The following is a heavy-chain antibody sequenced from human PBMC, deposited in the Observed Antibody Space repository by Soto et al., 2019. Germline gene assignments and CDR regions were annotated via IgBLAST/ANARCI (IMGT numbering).Heavy chain of an antibody. CDR2: IHTTDGT. V-gene: IGHV4-4*07. CDR1: GDSISGYY. CDR3: ARALSSAAGLYFDF. J-gene: IGHJ4*02. D-gene: IGHD6-13*01. Sequence: PSETLSLTCTVSGDSISGYYWSWIRQPAGKGMEWIGRIHTTDGTNYNPSLKSRVTMSIDTSNNQFSLKLSSLTAADTAVYYCARALSSAAGLYFDFWGQGTLVTVSS.